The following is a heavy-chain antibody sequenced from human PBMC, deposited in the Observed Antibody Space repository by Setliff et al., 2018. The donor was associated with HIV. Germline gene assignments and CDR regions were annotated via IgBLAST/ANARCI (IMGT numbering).Heavy chain of an antibody. J-gene: IGHJ4*02. CDR2: LNQDGSEK. Sequence: GGSLRLSCAASGFTFSRNWMSWVRQAPGKGREWVANLNQDGSEKYYVDSVKGRFTISRDNAKNSVYLQMNSLRAEDTAVYYCARVAGTTFPYYFDYWGQGTLVTVSS. CDR3: ARVAGTTFPYYFDY. V-gene: IGHV3-7*03. CDR1: GFTFSRNW. D-gene: IGHD1-7*01.